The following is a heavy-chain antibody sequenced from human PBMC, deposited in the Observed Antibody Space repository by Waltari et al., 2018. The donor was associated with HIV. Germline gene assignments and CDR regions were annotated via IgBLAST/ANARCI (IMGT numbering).Heavy chain of an antibody. D-gene: IGHD3-22*01. V-gene: IGHV3-33*01. J-gene: IGHJ3*02. CDR1: GFTFSSYG. Sequence: QVQLVESGGGVVQPGRSLRLSCAASGFTFSSYGMHWVRQAPGKGLEWVAVIWYDGSNKYYADSVKGRFTISRDNSKNTLYLQMNSLRAEDTAVYYCAREQYDSSAFDIWGQGTMVTVSS. CDR3: AREQYDSSAFDI. CDR2: IWYDGSNK.